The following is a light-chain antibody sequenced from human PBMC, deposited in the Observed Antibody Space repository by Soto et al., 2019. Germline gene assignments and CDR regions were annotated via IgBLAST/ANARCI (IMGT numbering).Light chain of an antibody. CDR1: QNVYGN. CDR2: GVS. J-gene: IGKJ1*01. V-gene: IGKV3-15*01. CDR3: QQYNIWSWT. Sequence: VMTQSPATLSVSAGETATLFCRASQNVYGNLAWYQQKPGQAPRLVICGVSSRANGIPDRFIGSGSVTDFTLTIGSLQSEDFAVYYCQQYNIWSWTFGQGTKV.